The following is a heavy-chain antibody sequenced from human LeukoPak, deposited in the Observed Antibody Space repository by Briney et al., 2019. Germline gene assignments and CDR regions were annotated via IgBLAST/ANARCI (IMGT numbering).Heavy chain of an antibody. J-gene: IGHJ4*02. D-gene: IGHD3-3*01. V-gene: IGHV3-15*01. CDR1: GFTFSSYA. CDR2: IKSKTDGGTT. CDR3: TTDYDFWSGSEFDY. Sequence: GSLRLSCAASGFTFSSYAMSWVRQAPGKGLEWVGRIKSKTDGGTTDYAAPVKGRFTISRDESKNTLYLQMNSLKTEDTAVYYCTTDYDFWSGSEFDYWGQGTLVTVSS.